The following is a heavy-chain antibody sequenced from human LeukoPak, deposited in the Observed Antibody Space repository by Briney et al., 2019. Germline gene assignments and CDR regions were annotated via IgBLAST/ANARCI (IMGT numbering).Heavy chain of an antibody. D-gene: IGHD3-22*01. CDR2: IKQDGSEK. V-gene: IGHV3-7*01. Sequence: GGSLRLSCAASRFTFSSYWMSWVRQAPGKGLQWVANIKQDGSEKYYVASVQGRFTISRDNAKNSLYLQMNSLRAEDTAVYYCARETYYYDSSGSPNRVLDYWGQGTLVTVSS. CDR1: RFTFSSYW. J-gene: IGHJ4*02. CDR3: ARETYYYDSSGSPNRVLDY.